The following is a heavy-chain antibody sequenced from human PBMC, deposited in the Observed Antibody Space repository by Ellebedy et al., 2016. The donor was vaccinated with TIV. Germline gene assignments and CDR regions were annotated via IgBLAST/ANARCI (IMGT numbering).Heavy chain of an antibody. D-gene: IGHD6-19*01. V-gene: IGHV3-23*01. Sequence: ETLSLTXAVSGGSISSSDWWSWVRQAPGKGLEWVAFIGSTGDRTEYAESVKGRFTISRDNSENTLYLQMSSLRAEDTAIYNCVKGGWLDDWGQGTLVTVSS. CDR1: GGSISSSD. CDR3: VKGGWLDD. J-gene: IGHJ4*02. CDR2: IGSTGDRT.